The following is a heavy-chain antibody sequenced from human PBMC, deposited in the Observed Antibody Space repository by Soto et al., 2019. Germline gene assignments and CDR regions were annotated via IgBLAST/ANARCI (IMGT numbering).Heavy chain of an antibody. CDR1: GYTFTSYG. D-gene: IGHD3-10*01. Sequence: ASVKVSCKASGYTFTSYGISWVRQAPGQGLEWMGWISAYNGNTNYAQKLQGRVTMTTDTSTSTAYMELRSLRSDDTAVYYCAGDTHLCTSNSGLWVWGKGTRATV. CDR3: AGDTHLCTSNSGLWV. V-gene: IGHV1-18*04. CDR2: ISAYNGNT. J-gene: IGHJ6*03.